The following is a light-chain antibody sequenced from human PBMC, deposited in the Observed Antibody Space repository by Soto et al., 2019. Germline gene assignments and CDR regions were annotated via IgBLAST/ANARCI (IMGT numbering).Light chain of an antibody. CDR1: NIGSKS. J-gene: IGLJ2*01. CDR3: QLWDSSSDHVV. Sequence: SYELTQPPSVSVAPGQTARITCGGNNIGSKSVHGYQQQPGQAPVLVIYYDSDRPSGIPERFSGSNSGNTATLTISRVEAGDEADYYCQLWDSSSDHVVFGGGTKLTVL. V-gene: IGLV3-21*04. CDR2: YDS.